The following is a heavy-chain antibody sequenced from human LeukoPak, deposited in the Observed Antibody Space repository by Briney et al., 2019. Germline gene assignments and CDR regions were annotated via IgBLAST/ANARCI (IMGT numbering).Heavy chain of an antibody. J-gene: IGHJ4*02. Sequence: SETLSLTCTVSGGSISSGTYYWGWIRQPPGKGLEWIGSIYYSGSTYYNPSLNSRVTVSVDTSKNQFSLEVSSVTAADTAVYYCARRDRTGTNSFDYWGQGTLVAVSS. CDR1: GGSISSGTYY. CDR2: IYYSGST. D-gene: IGHD1-7*01. CDR3: ARRDRTGTNSFDY. V-gene: IGHV4-39*01.